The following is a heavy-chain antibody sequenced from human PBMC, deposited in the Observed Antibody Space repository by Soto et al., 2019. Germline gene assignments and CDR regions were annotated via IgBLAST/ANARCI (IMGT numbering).Heavy chain of an antibody. D-gene: IGHD2-2*01. Sequence: GSLRLSCAVSGFSFSTYAMSWVRQAPGKGLEWVSGISAGGGNTYYADSVRGRFTISRDNSKDTLYLQITSLRAEDTAFYYCAKHAEYQLVSWFDPWGQGNLVTVSS. J-gene: IGHJ5*02. V-gene: IGHV3-23*01. CDR3: AKHAEYQLVSWFDP. CDR2: ISAGGGNT. CDR1: GFSFSTYA.